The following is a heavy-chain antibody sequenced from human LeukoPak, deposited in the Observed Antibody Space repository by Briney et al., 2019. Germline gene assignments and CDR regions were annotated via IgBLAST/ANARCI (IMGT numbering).Heavy chain of an antibody. D-gene: IGHD5-18*01. J-gene: IGHJ4*02. Sequence: SETLSLTCTVSGGSMSTYYWSWIRQSPGKGLEWIGYIYYSGSTSYNPSLKSRLTISIDTSKTQFYLKLSSVTAADTAVYYCAREDYSYGLDYWGQGTLVTVSS. CDR3: AREDYSYGLDY. CDR2: IYYSGST. CDR1: GGSMSTYY. V-gene: IGHV4-59*01.